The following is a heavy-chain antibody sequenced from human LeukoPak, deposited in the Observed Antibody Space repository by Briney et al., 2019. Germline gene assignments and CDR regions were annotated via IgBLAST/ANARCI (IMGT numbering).Heavy chain of an antibody. CDR2: IYTSGST. V-gene: IGHV4-61*02. D-gene: IGHD3-10*01. CDR3: AREAPYGSGSYRDY. J-gene: IGHJ4*02. Sequence: PSETLSLTCTVSGGSISSGSYYWSWIRQPAGKGLEWIGRIYTSGSTNYNPSLKSRVTISVDTSKNQFSLKLSSVTAADTAVYYCAREAPYGSGSYRDYWGQGTLVTVSS. CDR1: GGSISSGSYY.